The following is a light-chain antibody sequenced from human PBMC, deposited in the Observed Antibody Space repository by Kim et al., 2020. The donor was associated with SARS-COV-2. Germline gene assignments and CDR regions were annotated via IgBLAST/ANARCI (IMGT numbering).Light chain of an antibody. J-gene: IGLJ3*02. V-gene: IGLV2-14*04. Sequence: PGQSITISCTGTSSDVGGYNYVSGYQQHPGKAPKLMIYDVSKRPSGVSTRFSGSRSGNTASLTISGLQAEDEADYYCSSYTSSSRVFGGGTQLTVL. CDR3: SSYTSSSRV. CDR2: DVS. CDR1: SSDVGGYNY.